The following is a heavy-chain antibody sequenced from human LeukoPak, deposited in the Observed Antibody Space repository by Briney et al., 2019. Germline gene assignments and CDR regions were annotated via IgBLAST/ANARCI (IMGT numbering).Heavy chain of an antibody. V-gene: IGHV3-53*01. Sequence: GGSLRLSCAASGFTVSSNYMSWVRQAPGKGLEWVSIIYSAGSAYYADSVKGRFTISRDNSKNTLFLQVNSLRAEDTAVYYCARWTPDSSASYFDYWGQGTLVTVSS. CDR2: IYSAGSA. CDR3: ARWTPDSSASYFDY. J-gene: IGHJ4*02. CDR1: GFTVSSNY. D-gene: IGHD6-25*01.